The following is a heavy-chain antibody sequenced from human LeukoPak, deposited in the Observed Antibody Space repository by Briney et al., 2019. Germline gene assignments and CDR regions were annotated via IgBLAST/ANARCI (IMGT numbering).Heavy chain of an antibody. CDR1: GYTFTSCG. CDR3: AREVLYDAFDI. CDR2: ISAYNGNT. D-gene: IGHD2-2*02. Sequence: ASVKVSCKASGYTFTSCGISWVRQAPGQGLEWMGWISAYNGNTNYAQKLQGRVTMTTDTSTSTVYMELRSLRSDDTAVYYCAREVLYDAFDIWGQGTMVTVSS. J-gene: IGHJ3*02. V-gene: IGHV1-18*01.